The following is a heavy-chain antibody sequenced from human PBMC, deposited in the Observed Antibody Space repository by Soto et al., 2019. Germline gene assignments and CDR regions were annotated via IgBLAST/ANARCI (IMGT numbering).Heavy chain of an antibody. D-gene: IGHD1-1*01. CDR1: GGSISSYY. J-gene: IGHJ4*02. Sequence: PSETLSLTCTVSGGSISSYYWSWIRQPPGKGLEWIGYIYYSGSTNYNPSLKSRVTISVDTSKNQFSLKLSSVTAADTAVYYCARRRTTGTTSDFDYWGQGTLVTVSS. V-gene: IGHV4-59*08. CDR2: IYYSGST. CDR3: ARRRTTGTTSDFDY.